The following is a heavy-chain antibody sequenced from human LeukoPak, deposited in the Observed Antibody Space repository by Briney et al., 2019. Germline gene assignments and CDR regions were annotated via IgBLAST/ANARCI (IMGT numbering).Heavy chain of an antibody. CDR3: ARADRLDGGPYLIGP. CDR2: INPKSGGT. J-gene: IGHJ5*02. D-gene: IGHD2-21*01. V-gene: IGHV1-2*02. Sequence: ASVKVSCKTSGYSFTDYYMHWVRQAPGQGLEWMGWINPKSGGTSSAQRFQGRVTMTRDTSITTVYMEVSWLTSDDTAIYYCARADRLDGGPYLIGPWGQGTLVTVSS. CDR1: GYSFTDYY.